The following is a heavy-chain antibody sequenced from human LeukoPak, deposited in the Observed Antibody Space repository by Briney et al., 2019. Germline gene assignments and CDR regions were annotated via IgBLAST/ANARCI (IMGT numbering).Heavy chain of an antibody. J-gene: IGHJ4*02. CDR1: GYTFTSYG. Sequence: GASVKVSCKASGYTFTSYGISWVRQAPGQGLEWMGWISAYNGNTNYAQKLQGRVTMTTDTSTSTAYMELSSLRSEDTAVYYCARAADFEYSSSHWGQGTLVTVSS. CDR2: ISAYNGNT. D-gene: IGHD6-6*01. CDR3: ARAADFEYSSSH. V-gene: IGHV1-18*01.